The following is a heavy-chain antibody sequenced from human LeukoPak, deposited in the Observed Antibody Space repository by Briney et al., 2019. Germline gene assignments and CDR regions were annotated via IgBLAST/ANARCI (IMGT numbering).Heavy chain of an antibody. CDR3: ARPRVAGSLDY. D-gene: IGHD6-19*01. CDR2: ISVYNAKT. CDR1: GYTFTSYG. J-gene: IGHJ4*02. Sequence: ASVKVSCKTSGYTFTSYGISWVRQAPGQGREWMGWISVYNAKTKYLQKFQGRVTMTIDTSTTTVYMELRSLRSDDTAVYYCARPRVAGSLDYWGQGTLVTVS. V-gene: IGHV1-18*01.